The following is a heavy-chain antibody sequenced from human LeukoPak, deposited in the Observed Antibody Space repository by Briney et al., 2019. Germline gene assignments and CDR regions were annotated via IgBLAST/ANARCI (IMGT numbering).Heavy chain of an antibody. CDR2: IYYSGST. J-gene: IGHJ5*02. CDR3: ARVIAARRSIDP. V-gene: IGHV4-30-4*01. Sequence: SETLSLTCTVSGGSISSGDYYWSWIRQPPGKGLEWIGYIYYSGSTCYNPSLKSRVTISVGTSKNQFSLKLSSVTAADTAVYYCARVIAARRSIDPWAREPWSPSPQ. D-gene: IGHD6-6*01. CDR1: GGSISSGDYY.